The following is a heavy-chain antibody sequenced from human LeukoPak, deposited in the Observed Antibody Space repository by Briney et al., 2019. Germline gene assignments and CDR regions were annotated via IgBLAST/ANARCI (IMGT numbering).Heavy chain of an antibody. CDR1: GYTFTSYY. CDR2: INPNSGGT. J-gene: IGHJ6*03. CDR3: ARVTVDYDFWSGFNNYYYMDV. V-gene: IGHV1-2*02. Sequence: ASVKVSCKASGYTFTSYYMHWVRQAPGQGLEWMGWINPNSGGTNYAQKFQGRVTMTRDTSISTAYMELSRLRSDDTAVYYCARVTVDYDFWSGFNNYYYMDVWGKGTTVTVSS. D-gene: IGHD3-3*01.